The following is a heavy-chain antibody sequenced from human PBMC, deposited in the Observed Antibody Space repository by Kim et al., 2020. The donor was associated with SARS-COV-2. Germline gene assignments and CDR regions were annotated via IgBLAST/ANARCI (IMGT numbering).Heavy chain of an antibody. V-gene: IGHV3-30*18. CDR1: GFTFSSYG. Sequence: GGSLRLSCAASGFTFSSYGMHWVRQAPGKGLEWVAVISYDGSNKYYADSVKGRFTISRDNSKNTLYLQMNSLRAEDTAVYYCAKEIPWWRHKYYFDYWGQGTLVTVSS. D-gene: IGHD2-15*01. J-gene: IGHJ4*02. CDR2: ISYDGSNK. CDR3: AKEIPWWRHKYYFDY.